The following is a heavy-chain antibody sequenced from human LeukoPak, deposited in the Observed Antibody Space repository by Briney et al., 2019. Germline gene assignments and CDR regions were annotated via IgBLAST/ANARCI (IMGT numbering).Heavy chain of an antibody. CDR1: GFTFTNAY. J-gene: IGHJ4*02. CDR2: IKPDGSET. V-gene: IGHV3-7*04. CDR3: ARDHILCGSSCDYS. D-gene: IGHD6-13*01. Sequence: GGSLRLSCGASGFTFTNAYMSWVRQAPGNGLEWVANIKPDGSETWYVDSVQGRFTVSRDNAKNSLYLQINSLRVEDTAVYYCARDHILCGSSCDYSWGQGTLVTVSS.